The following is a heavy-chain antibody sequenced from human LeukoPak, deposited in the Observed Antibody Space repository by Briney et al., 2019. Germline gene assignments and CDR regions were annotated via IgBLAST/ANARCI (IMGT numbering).Heavy chain of an antibody. CDR1: GFTFSSYG. CDR3: ARNYYDSSGYYGY. Sequence: PGGTLRLSCAASGFTFSSYGMSWVRQAPGKGLEWVSAISGSGGSTYYADSVKGRFTISRDNSKNTLYLQMNSLRAEDTAVYYCARNYYDSSGYYGYWGQGTLVTVSS. J-gene: IGHJ4*02. CDR2: ISGSGGST. D-gene: IGHD3-22*01. V-gene: IGHV3-23*01.